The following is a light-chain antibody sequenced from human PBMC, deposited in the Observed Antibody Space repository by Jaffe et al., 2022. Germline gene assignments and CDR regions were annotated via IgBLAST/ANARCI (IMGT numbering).Light chain of an antibody. Sequence: QSALTQPASVSGSPGQSITISCTGTSSDIGGYNYVSWYQQHPDKAPKLMIYDVSNRPSGVSDRFSGSKSGDTASLTISGLQPEDEADYFCSSYRTGSTPVVFGGGTKLTVL. J-gene: IGLJ2*01. CDR2: DVS. CDR1: SSDIGGYNY. CDR3: SSYRTGSTPVV. V-gene: IGLV2-14*01.